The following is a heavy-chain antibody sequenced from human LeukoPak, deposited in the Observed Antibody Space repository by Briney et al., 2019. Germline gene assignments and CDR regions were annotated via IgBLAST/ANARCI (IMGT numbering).Heavy chain of an antibody. D-gene: IGHD1-26*01. CDR3: AREGIGIVGAKGAFDI. CDR2: ISYDESNK. V-gene: IGHV3-30-3*01. Sequence: GGSLRLSCAASGFTFRSYAMHWVRQAPGKGLEWVAVISYDESNKYYADSVKGRFTISRDNSKNTLYLQMNSLRAEDTAVYYCAREGIGIVGAKGAFDIWGQGTMVTVSS. CDR1: GFTFRSYA. J-gene: IGHJ3*02.